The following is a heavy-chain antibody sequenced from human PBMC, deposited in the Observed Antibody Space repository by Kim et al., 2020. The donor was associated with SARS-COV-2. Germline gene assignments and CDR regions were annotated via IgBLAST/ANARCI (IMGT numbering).Heavy chain of an antibody. CDR3: ARGGRPLTYYYDSSGYYKVTPDYFDY. D-gene: IGHD3-22*01. CDR2: ISAYNGNT. V-gene: IGHV1-18*01. CDR1: GYTFTSYG. J-gene: IGHJ4*02. Sequence: ASVKVSCKASGYTFTSYGISWVRQAPGQGLEWMGWISAYNGNTNYAQKLQGRVTMTTDTSTSTAYMELRSLRSDDTAVYYCARGGRPLTYYYDSSGYYKVTPDYFDYWGQGTLVTVSS.